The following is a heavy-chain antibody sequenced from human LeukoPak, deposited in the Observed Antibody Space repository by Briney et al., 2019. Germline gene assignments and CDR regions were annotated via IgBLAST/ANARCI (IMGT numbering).Heavy chain of an antibody. D-gene: IGHD2/OR15-2a*01. V-gene: IGHV3-64D*09. Sequence: GGSLRLSCSASGFTFSSFAMHWVRQAPGKGLEYVAAIGRNGGSTYYADSVKGRFTISRDNSKSTLYLQMSSLRAEDTAVYLCVKDLRSDFMGVLSRYLSYWGQGTLVTVSS. CDR3: VKDLRSDFMGVLSRYLSY. J-gene: IGHJ4*02. CDR1: GFTFSSFA. CDR2: IGRNGGST.